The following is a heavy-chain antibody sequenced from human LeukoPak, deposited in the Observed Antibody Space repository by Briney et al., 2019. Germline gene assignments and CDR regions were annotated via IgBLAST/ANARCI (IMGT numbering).Heavy chain of an antibody. Sequence: SETLSLTCTVSGGSLNSYYWNWIRQPPGKGLEWIGYIYSSGSTNYNPSLKSRVTISVDTSKNQFSLSLSSVTAADTAVYYCARSTTVITYFDLWGRGTLVTVSS. V-gene: IGHV4-59*01. J-gene: IGHJ2*01. CDR3: ARSTTVITYFDL. D-gene: IGHD4-23*01. CDR1: GGSLNSYY. CDR2: IYSSGST.